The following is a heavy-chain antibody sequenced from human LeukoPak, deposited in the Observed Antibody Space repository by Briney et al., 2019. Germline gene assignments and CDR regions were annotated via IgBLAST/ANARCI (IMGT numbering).Heavy chain of an antibody. CDR2: ISSSGSTI. CDR3: AGYCSSTSCSGAFDI. J-gene: IGHJ3*02. D-gene: IGHD2-2*01. V-gene: IGHV3-11*01. Sequence: GGSLRLSCAASGFTFGDYYMSWIRQAPGKGLEWVSYISSSGSTIYYADSVKGRFTISRDNAKNSLYLQMNSLRAEDTAVYYCAGYCSSTSCSGAFDIWGQGTMVTVSS. CDR1: GFTFGDYY.